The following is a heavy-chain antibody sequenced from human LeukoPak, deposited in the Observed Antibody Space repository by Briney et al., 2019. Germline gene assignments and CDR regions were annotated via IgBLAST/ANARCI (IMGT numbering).Heavy chain of an antibody. J-gene: IGHJ4*02. D-gene: IGHD3-22*01. V-gene: IGHV4-30-4*08. CDR1: GGSFSGYY. CDR2: IYYSGST. Sequence: PSETLSLTCAVYGGSFSGYYWSWIRQPPGKGLEWIGYIYYSGSTYYNPSLKSRVTISVDTSKNQFSLKLSSVTAADTAVYYCARLKYYYDSSGFYDWGQGTLVTVSS. CDR3: ARLKYYYDSSGFYD.